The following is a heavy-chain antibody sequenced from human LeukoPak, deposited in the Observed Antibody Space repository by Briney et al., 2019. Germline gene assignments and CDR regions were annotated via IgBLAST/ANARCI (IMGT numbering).Heavy chain of an antibody. CDR2: ISSSSSYI. CDR1: GFTFRSYS. CDR3: ARGSVAGNYYYYGMDV. D-gene: IGHD6-19*01. V-gene: IGHV3-21*01. J-gene: IGHJ6*02. Sequence: KPGGSLRLSGAAPGFTFRSYSRNWGGQAPGKGREGFYSISSSSSYIYYADSVKGRFTISRDNAKNSLYLQMNSLRAEDTAVYYCARGSVAGNYYYYGMDVWGQGTTVTVSS.